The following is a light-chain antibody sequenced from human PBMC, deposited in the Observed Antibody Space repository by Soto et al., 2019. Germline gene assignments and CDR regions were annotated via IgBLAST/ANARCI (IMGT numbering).Light chain of an antibody. V-gene: IGLV2-14*03. Sequence: QSALTQPASVSGSPGQSITISCTGSNSDIGGYSYVSWYQQHPGKAPKLMIYDVSNRPSGVSYRFSGSKSGNTASLTISGLQAEDEGDYYCTSYTSRSTLGVFGGGTKLTVL. J-gene: IGLJ2*01. CDR1: NSDIGGYSY. CDR2: DVS. CDR3: TSYTSRSTLGV.